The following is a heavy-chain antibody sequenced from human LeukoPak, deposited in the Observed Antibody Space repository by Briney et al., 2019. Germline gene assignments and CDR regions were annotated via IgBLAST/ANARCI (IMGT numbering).Heavy chain of an antibody. D-gene: IGHD2-15*01. CDR3: ARRDCSGGSCDTFYDY. J-gene: IGHJ4*02. CDR1: GFTFSSYS. Sequence: GGSLRLSCAASGFTFSSYSMTWVRQAPGKGLEWVSSISSSSSYIYYADSVKGRFTISRDNAKNSLYLQMNSLRAEDTAVYYCARRDCSGGSCDTFYDYWGQGTPVTVSS. V-gene: IGHV3-21*01. CDR2: ISSSSSYI.